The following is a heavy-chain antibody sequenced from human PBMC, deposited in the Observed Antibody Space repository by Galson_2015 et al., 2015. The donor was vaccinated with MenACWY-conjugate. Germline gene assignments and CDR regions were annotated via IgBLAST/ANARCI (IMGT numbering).Heavy chain of an antibody. J-gene: IGHJ4*02. V-gene: IGHV3-33*01. D-gene: IGHD1-26*01. Sequence: SLRLSCAASGFTFSSYGMHWVRHAPGKGLEWVAVIWYDGSNKYYADSVKGRLTISRDNSKNTLYLQMNSLRAEDTAVYYCARDHVGATTLDYWGQGTLVTVSS. CDR3: ARDHVGATTLDY. CDR1: GFTFSSYG. CDR2: IWYDGSNK.